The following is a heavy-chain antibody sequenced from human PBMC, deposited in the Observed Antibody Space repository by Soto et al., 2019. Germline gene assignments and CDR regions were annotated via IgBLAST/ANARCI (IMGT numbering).Heavy chain of an antibody. CDR2: ISYDGSNK. J-gene: IGHJ6*03. V-gene: IGHV3-30*18. CDR3: AKDLVGAAAGTSGYYYYYMDV. Sequence: PGGSLRLSCAASGFTFSSYGMHWVRQAPAKGLEWVAVISYDGSNKYYADSVKGRFTISRDNSKNTLYLQMNSLRAEDTAVYYCAKDLVGAAAGTSGYYYYYMDVWGKGTTVTVSS. D-gene: IGHD6-13*01. CDR1: GFTFSSYG.